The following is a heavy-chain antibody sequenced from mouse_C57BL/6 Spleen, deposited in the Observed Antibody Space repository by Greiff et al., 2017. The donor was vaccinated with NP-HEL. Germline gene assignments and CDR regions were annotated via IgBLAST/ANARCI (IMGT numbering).Heavy chain of an antibody. D-gene: IGHD1-1*01. CDR2: IYPRSGNT. CDR1: GYTFTSYG. J-gene: IGHJ1*03. CDR3: ARYVTTVVAPYWYFDV. Sequence: VQLQQSGAELARPGASVKLSCKASGYTFTSYGISWVKQRTGQGLEWIGEIYPRSGNTYYNEKFKGKATLTADKSSSTAYMELRSLTSEDSAVYFCARYVTTVVAPYWYFDVWGTGTTVTVSS. V-gene: IGHV1-81*01.